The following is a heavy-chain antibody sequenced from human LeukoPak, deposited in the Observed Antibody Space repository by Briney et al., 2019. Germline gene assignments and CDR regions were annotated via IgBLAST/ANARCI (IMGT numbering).Heavy chain of an antibody. CDR1: GFTFSDYI. Sequence: GGSLRLSCAASGFTFSDYIMNWVRQAPGKGLEWVSYISSSSSYTNYADSVKGRFTISRDNAKNSLYLQMNSLRAEDTAVYYCARVGLGYCSGGSCYEKAFDIWGQGTMVTVSS. D-gene: IGHD2-15*01. V-gene: IGHV3-11*05. CDR3: ARVGLGYCSGGSCYEKAFDI. CDR2: ISSSSSYT. J-gene: IGHJ3*02.